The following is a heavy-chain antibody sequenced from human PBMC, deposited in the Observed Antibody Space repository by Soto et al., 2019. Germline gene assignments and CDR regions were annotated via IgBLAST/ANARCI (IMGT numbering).Heavy chain of an antibody. CDR2: INPNSGGT. D-gene: IGHD6-19*01. CDR3: ARDKMSIAVAVSYYYGMDV. V-gene: IGHV1-2*02. Sequence: ASVKVSCKASGYTLTGYYMHWVRQAPGQGLEWMGWINPNSGGTNYAQKFQGRVTMTRDTSISTAYMELSRLRSDDTAVYYCARDKMSIAVAVSYYYGMDVWGQGTTVTVSS. J-gene: IGHJ6*02. CDR1: GYTLTGYY.